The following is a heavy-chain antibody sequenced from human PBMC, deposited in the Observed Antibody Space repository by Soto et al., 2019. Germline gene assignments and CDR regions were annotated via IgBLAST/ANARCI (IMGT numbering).Heavy chain of an antibody. J-gene: IGHJ4*02. Sequence: SETLSLTCAVSGGSISSGGYSWSWIRQPPGKGLEWIGYIYYSGSTYYNPSLRGRVTISVDTSTKQFSLKLTSVTAADTAFYFCAGDGGDSIEYGGRGIQVTVSS. CDR3: AGDGGDSIEY. CDR1: GGSISSGGYS. V-gene: IGHV4-61*08. CDR2: IYYSGST. D-gene: IGHD2-21*02.